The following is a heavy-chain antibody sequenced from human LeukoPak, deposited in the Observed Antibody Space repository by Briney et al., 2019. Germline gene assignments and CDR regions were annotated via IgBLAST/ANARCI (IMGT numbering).Heavy chain of an antibody. Sequence: PGGSLRLSCAASGFTFSSYDMHSVPPAPGKGLEWVSAICTAGETYNPGSVKGRFTISRENAKNSLYLQMKSLRPGDTAVYYCAAANLRLGELSLYYWGQGTLVTVSS. D-gene: IGHD3-16*02. CDR2: ICTAGET. CDR1: GFTFSSYD. J-gene: IGHJ4*02. CDR3: AAANLRLGELSLYY. V-gene: IGHV3-13*01.